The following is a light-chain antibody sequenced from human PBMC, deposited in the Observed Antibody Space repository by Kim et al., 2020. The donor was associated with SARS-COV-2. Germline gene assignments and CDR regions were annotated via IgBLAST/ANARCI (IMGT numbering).Light chain of an antibody. CDR1: QTIRSY. Sequence: IQMTQSPSSLSASVGDRVTITCRAGQTIRSYLNWYQQKPGEAPKLLIYTASSLQSGVPSRFSGSGSGTDFTLTISSLQPEDFATYDCQQSYSIPWTFGQGTKVDIK. J-gene: IGKJ1*01. V-gene: IGKV1-39*01. CDR2: TAS. CDR3: QQSYSIPWT.